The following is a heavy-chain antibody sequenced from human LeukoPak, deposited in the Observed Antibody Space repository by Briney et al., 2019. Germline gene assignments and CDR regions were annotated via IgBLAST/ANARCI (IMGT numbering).Heavy chain of an antibody. CDR1: GFTFSSYS. V-gene: IGHV3-48*01. Sequence: PGGXLRLSCAASGFTFSSYSMNWVRQAPGKGLEGVSYISSSSSTIYYADSVKGRFTISRDNAKNSLYLQMNSLRAEDTAVYYCASLGPRFDPWGQGTLVTVSS. J-gene: IGHJ5*02. CDR3: ASLGPRFDP. CDR2: ISSSSSTI.